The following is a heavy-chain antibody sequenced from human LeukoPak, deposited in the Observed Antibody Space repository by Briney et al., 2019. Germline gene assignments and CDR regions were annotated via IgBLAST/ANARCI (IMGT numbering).Heavy chain of an antibody. CDR3: ARDVPAGYNRGYYFDY. D-gene: IGHD1-1*01. Sequence: PGGSLRLSCAASGFTFSSYPMTWVRQAPGKGLEWVSYISSSGSTIYYADSVKGRFTISRDNAKNSLYLQMNSLRAEDTAVYYCARDVPAGYNRGYYFDYWGQGTLVTVSS. CDR1: GFTFSSYP. J-gene: IGHJ4*02. V-gene: IGHV3-48*04. CDR2: ISSSGSTI.